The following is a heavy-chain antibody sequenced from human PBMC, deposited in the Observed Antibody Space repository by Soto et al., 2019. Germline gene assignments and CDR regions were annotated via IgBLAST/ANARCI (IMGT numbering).Heavy chain of an antibody. Sequence: EVQLVESGGGLVQPGGPLRLSCAASGFTFNTYSMNWVRQAPGKGLEWLSYISSSSSSIYYADSVKGRFTISRDNAKNSLYLQMNSLRAEHTAKYYXARXXSXXXYFDLXGXGTLVTVSS. CDR3: ARXXSXXXYFDL. CDR1: GFTFNTYS. J-gene: IGHJ2*01. CDR2: ISSSSSSI. V-gene: IGHV3-48*01.